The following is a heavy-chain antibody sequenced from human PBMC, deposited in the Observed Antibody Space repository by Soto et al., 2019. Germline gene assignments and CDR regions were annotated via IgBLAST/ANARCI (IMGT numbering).Heavy chain of an antibody. J-gene: IGHJ6*02. D-gene: IGHD2-2*02. CDR2: IIPIFGTA. CDR1: GGTFSSYA. V-gene: IGHV1-69*01. Sequence: QVQLVQSGAEVKKPGSSVKVSCKASGGTFSSYAISWVRQAPGQGLEWMGGIIPIFGTANYAQKFQGRVTITADESTSTAYMELSSLRSEDTAVYYCARVRYCSSTSCYNNYYYGIDVWGQGTTVTVSS. CDR3: ARVRYCSSTSCYNNYYYGIDV.